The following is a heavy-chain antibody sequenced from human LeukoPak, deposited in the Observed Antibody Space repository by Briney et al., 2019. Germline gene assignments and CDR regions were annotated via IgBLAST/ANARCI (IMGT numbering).Heavy chain of an antibody. CDR2: INHSGST. J-gene: IGHJ1*01. Sequence: SETLSLTCAVYGGSFSGYYWSWIRQPPGKGLEWIGEINHSGSTNYNPSLKSRVTISVDTSKNQFSLKLSSVTAADTAVYYCARGFRGVAVKYFQHWGQGTLVTVSS. D-gene: IGHD3-10*01. CDR1: GGSFSGYY. CDR3: ARGFRGVAVKYFQH. V-gene: IGHV4-34*01.